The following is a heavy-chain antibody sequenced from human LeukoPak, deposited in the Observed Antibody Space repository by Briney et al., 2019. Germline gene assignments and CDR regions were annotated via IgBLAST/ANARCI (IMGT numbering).Heavy chain of an antibody. Sequence: SETLSLTCTVSGGSISSSSYYWGWIRQPPGKGLEWIGSIYYSGSTYYNPSLKSRVTISVDTSKNQFSLKLSSVTAADTAVYYCARQTSGYRYYYYYYMDVWGKGTTVTVSS. D-gene: IGHD3-3*01. CDR2: IYYSGST. CDR3: ARQTSGYRYYYYYYMDV. J-gene: IGHJ6*03. CDR1: GGSISSSSYY. V-gene: IGHV4-39*01.